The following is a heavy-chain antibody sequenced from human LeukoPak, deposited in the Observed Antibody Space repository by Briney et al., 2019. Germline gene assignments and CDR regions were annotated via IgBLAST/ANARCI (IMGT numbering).Heavy chain of an antibody. CDR1: GGSFSGYY. D-gene: IGHD2-15*01. V-gene: IGHV4-34*01. J-gene: IGHJ4*02. Sequence: PSETLSLTCAVYGGSFSGYYWSWIRQPPGKGLEWIGEINHSGSTNYNPSLKSRVTISADTSKNQFSLKLSSVTAADTAVYYCARGMEYCSGGSCYSTSGFDYWGQGTLVTVSS. CDR3: ARGMEYCSGGSCYSTSGFDY. CDR2: INHSGST.